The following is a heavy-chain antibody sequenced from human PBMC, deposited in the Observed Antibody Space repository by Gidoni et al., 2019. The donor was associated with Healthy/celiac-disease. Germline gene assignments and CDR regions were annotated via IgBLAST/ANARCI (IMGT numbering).Heavy chain of an antibody. Sequence: QVQLQQWGAGLLTPSQTLSLTCAVYGGSFRGYYWSWIRQPPGKGLEWIGEINHSGSTNYNPSLKSRVTISVDTSKNQCSLKLSSVTAADTAVYYCARGRLGTGPYDYYGMDVWGQGTTVTVSS. V-gene: IGHV4-34*01. CDR1: GGSFRGYY. D-gene: IGHD2-8*02. CDR3: ARGRLGTGPYDYYGMDV. CDR2: INHSGST. J-gene: IGHJ6*02.